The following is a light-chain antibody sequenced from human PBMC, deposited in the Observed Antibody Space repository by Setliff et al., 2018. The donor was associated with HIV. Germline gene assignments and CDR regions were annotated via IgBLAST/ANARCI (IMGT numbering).Light chain of an antibody. V-gene: IGLV3-21*04. CDR1: NIGSES. CDR3: QVWDSSSDHSYV. Sequence: SYELTQPPSVSVAPGKTARITCGGNNIGSESVHWYQQKPGQAPVLVIYYDSDRPSGIPERFSGSNSGNTATLTISRVEAGDEADYYCQVWDSSSDHSYVFGTGTKV. J-gene: IGLJ1*01. CDR2: YDS.